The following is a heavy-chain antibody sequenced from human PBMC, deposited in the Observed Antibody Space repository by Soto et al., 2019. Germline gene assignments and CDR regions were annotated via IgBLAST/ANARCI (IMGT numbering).Heavy chain of an antibody. J-gene: IGHJ6*02. D-gene: IGHD2-2*02. CDR2: INHSGST. V-gene: IGHV4-34*01. CDR1: GGSFSGYY. Sequence: QVQLQQWGAGLLKPSETLSLTCAVYGGSFSGYYWSWIRQPPGKGLEWIGEINHSGSTNYNPSLKSRVTISVDTSKNQFSLKLSSVTAADTAVYYCARDAVHCSSTSCYTTNSYYGMDVWGQGTTVTVSS. CDR3: ARDAVHCSSTSCYTTNSYYGMDV.